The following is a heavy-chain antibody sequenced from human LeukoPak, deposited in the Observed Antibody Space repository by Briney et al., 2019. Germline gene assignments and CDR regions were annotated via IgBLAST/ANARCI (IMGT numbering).Heavy chain of an antibody. J-gene: IGHJ3*02. CDR3: ARYGLLHLSEINAFDI. Sequence: PGGSLRLSCAASGSTFDDYGMSWIRQPPGKGLESIGSIYYNGNTYYNPSLKSRVTISVDRSKNQVSLVLSSVTAADTAVYYCARYGLLHLSEINAFDIWGQGTMVTVSS. D-gene: IGHD4-17*01. V-gene: IGHV4-38-2*01. CDR1: GSTFDDYG. CDR2: IYYNGNT.